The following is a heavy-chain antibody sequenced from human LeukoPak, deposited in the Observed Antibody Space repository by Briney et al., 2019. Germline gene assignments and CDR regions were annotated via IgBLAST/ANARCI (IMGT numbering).Heavy chain of an antibody. CDR1: GGSISSYY. D-gene: IGHD2-2*01. V-gene: IGHV4-59*01. J-gene: IGHJ5*02. Sequence: TSSETLSLTCTVSGGSISSYYWSWIRQPPGKGLEWIGYIYCSGSTNYNPSLKSRVTISVDTSKNQFSLKLSSVTAADTAVYYCARVKKAGSTTFRGKNTASPCPWFAPWGQGTLVTVSS. CDR3: ARVKKAGSTTFRGKNTASPCPWFAP. CDR2: IYCSGST.